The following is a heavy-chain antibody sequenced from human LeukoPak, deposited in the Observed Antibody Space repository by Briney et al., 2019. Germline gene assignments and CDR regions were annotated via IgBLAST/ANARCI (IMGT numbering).Heavy chain of an antibody. D-gene: IGHD2-2*02. CDR3: ASFCSSTSCYTWYYFDY. CDR1: GFTVGSNY. J-gene: IGHJ4*02. Sequence: GGSLRLSCAASGFTVGSNYMSWVRQAPGEGLEWVSVIYSGGSTYYADSVKGRFTLSRDNSKNTLYLQMNSLRAEATAVYYCASFCSSTSCYTWYYFDYWGQGTLVTVSS. CDR2: IYSGGST. V-gene: IGHV3-66*02.